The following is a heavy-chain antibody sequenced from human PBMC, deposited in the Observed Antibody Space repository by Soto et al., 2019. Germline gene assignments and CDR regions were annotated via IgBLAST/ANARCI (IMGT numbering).Heavy chain of an antibody. V-gene: IGHV3-33*01. CDR2: IWYDGSNK. J-gene: IGHJ4*02. D-gene: IGHD3-22*01. CDR3: ATHYYDSSGPDY. Sequence: QVQLVESGGGVVQPGRSLRLSCAASGFTFSSYGMHWVRQAPGKGLEWVAVIWYDGSNKYYADSVKGRFTISRDNSKNTLYLQMNSLRAEDTAVYYSATHYYDSSGPDYWGQGTLVTVSS. CDR1: GFTFSSYG.